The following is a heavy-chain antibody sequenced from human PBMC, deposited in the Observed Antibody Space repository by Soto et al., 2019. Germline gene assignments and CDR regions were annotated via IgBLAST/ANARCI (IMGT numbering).Heavy chain of an antibody. Sequence: EVQLLESGGGLVQPGGSLRLSCAASGFTFSSYAMSWVRQAPGKGLEWVSASSGSGGSTYYADSVKGRFTISRDNSKNTLYLQMNSLRAEDTAVYYCAKDGLGFGELPYSDYWGQGTLVSVSS. J-gene: IGHJ4*02. CDR1: GFTFSSYA. V-gene: IGHV3-23*01. CDR3: AKDGLGFGELPYSDY. D-gene: IGHD3-10*01. CDR2: SSGSGGST.